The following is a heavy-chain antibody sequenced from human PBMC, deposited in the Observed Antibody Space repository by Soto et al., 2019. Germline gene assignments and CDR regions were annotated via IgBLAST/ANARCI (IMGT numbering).Heavy chain of an antibody. CDR1: GGTFSSYA. J-gene: IGHJ5*02. Sequence: ASVKVSCKASGGTFSSYAISWVRQAPGQGLEWMGGIIPIFGTANYAQKFQGGVTITADESTSTAYMELSSLRSEDTAVYYCARKQLVLNWFDPWGQGTLVTVSS. CDR3: ARKQLVLNWFDP. CDR2: IIPIFGTA. V-gene: IGHV1-69*13. D-gene: IGHD6-6*01.